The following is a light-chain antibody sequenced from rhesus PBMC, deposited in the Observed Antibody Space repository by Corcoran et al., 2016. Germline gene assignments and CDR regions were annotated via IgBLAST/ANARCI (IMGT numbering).Light chain of an antibody. CDR2: GAS. V-gene: IGKV3S9*01. CDR3: QQYSNWPLT. J-gene: IGKJ4*01. Sequence: EIVMTQSPATLSLSPGERATLSCRASQSVSSYVAWYQQKPEQALRLLIYGASSRATGIPDRFSGSGSGTDFTLTISSLEPEDFAVYYCQQYSNWPLTFGGGTKVEIK. CDR1: QSVSSY.